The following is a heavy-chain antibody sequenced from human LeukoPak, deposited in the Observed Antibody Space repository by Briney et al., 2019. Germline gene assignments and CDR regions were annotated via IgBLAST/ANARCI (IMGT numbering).Heavy chain of an antibody. D-gene: IGHD3-16*02. CDR1: GYTFTGYY. CDR2: INPNSGGT. Sequence: ASVKVSCKASGYTFTGYYMHWARQAPGQGLEWMGWINPNSGGTNYAQKFQGRVTMTRDTSISTAYMELSRLRSDDTAVYYCARGGLRLGELSSYYYGMDVWGQGTAVTVSS. CDR3: ARGGLRLGELSSYYYGMDV. J-gene: IGHJ6*02. V-gene: IGHV1-2*02.